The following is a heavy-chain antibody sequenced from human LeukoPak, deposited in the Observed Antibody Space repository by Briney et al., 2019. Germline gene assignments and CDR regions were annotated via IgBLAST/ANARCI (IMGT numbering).Heavy chain of an antibody. J-gene: IGHJ3*02. Sequence: SETLSLTCTVSGGSISSGGYYWSWIRQPPGKGLEWIGYIYYSGSTNYNPSLKSRVTISVDTSKNQFSLKLSSVTAADTAVYYCARVVSDAFDIWGQGTMVTVSS. CDR2: IYYSGST. CDR3: ARVVSDAFDI. CDR1: GGSISSGGYY. V-gene: IGHV4-61*08.